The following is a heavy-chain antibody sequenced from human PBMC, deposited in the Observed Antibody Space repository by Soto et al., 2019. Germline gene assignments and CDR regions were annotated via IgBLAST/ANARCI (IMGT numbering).Heavy chain of an antibody. V-gene: IGHV4-31*03. D-gene: IGHD6-13*01. Sequence: SETLSLTCTVSGASISSAGYYWSWIRQHPGKGLEWIGYIYSSGSTYYNPSLKSRANISLDTSKSQFSLKVSSVTVADTAVYYCSRIIAAASNWFDPWGQGALVTVSS. CDR1: GASISSAGYY. CDR2: IYSSGST. CDR3: SRIIAAASNWFDP. J-gene: IGHJ5*02.